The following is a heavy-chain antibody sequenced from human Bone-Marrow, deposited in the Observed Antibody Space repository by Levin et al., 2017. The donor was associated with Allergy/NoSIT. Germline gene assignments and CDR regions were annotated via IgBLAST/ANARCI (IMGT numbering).Heavy chain of an antibody. J-gene: IGHJ6*03. CDR2: MYSRGSF. D-gene: IGHD3-10*01. CDR1: GDSISSGSIY. Sequence: SETLSLTCTVSGDSISSGSIYWNWMRQPAGKGLEWIGRMYSRGSFNYNTSLKNRVSISIDTSKNQFSLSLSSVTAADSAVYFCARMVRGVSYFYYSDVWGKGTTVTVSS. V-gene: IGHV4-61*02. CDR3: ARMVRGVSYFYYSDV.